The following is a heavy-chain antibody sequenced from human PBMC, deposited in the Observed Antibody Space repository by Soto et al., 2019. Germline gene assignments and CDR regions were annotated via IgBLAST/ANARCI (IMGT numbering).Heavy chain of an antibody. J-gene: IGHJ6*02. D-gene: IGHD3-10*01. CDR1: GYTFTAYY. Sequence: QVQLVQSGAEVKEPGDSVRVSCEASGYTFTAYYIHWVRQVPGQGLEWMGWINPKFGDPTYAQDVQGRVTMTRDMSISTVSMDLSRLTSDDTAIYYCARNMAYYYGPGSGNGHGVWGQGTTVTVFS. CDR2: INPKFGDP. V-gene: IGHV1-2*02. CDR3: ARNMAYYYGPGSGNGHGV.